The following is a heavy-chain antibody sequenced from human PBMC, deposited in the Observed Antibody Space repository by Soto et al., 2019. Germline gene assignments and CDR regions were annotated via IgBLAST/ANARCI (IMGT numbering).Heavy chain of an antibody. CDR2: ISGSGTTT. J-gene: IGHJ4*02. Sequence: EVQLLESGGGLVQPGGSLRLSCAASGFTFSNYVMSWVRQAPGKGLEWVSAISGSGTTTDYVDSVKGRFTISRDNSKNTLYLQMNSLRDEDTAIYYCGKAKGGYSFGVCGQGTLVTVSS. V-gene: IGHV3-23*01. CDR1: GFTFSNYV. D-gene: IGHD5-18*01. CDR3: GKAKGGYSFGV.